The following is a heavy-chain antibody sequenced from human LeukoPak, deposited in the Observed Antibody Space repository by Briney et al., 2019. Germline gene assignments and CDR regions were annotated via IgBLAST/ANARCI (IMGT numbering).Heavy chain of an antibody. CDR3: AKDPSPRFLEWLSTNYYYYGMDV. V-gene: IGHV4-34*01. D-gene: IGHD3-3*01. CDR2: INHSGST. CDR1: GGSFSGYY. J-gene: IGHJ6*02. Sequence: SETLSLTCAVYGGSFSGYYWSWIRQPPGKGLEWIGEINHSGSTNYNPSLKSRVTISVDTSKNQFSLKLSSVTAADTAVYYCAKDPSPRFLEWLSTNYYYYGMDVWGQGTTVTVSS.